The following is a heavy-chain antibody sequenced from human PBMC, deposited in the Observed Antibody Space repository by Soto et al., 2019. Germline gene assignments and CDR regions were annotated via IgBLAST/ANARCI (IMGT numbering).Heavy chain of an antibody. Sequence: QVQLVQSGAEVKKPGSSVKVSCKASGATFSSYAISWVRQAPGQGLEWMGGIIPIFGTANYAQKFQGRVTITADESTSTAYMELSSLRSEDTAVYYCASGGIAVAGSPDFCWGQGTLVTVSS. V-gene: IGHV1-69*01. CDR2: IIPIFGTA. CDR1: GATFSSYA. J-gene: IGHJ4*02. D-gene: IGHD6-19*01. CDR3: ASGGIAVAGSPDFC.